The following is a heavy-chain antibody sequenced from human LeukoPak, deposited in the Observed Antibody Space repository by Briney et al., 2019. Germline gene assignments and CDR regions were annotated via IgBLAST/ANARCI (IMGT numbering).Heavy chain of an antibody. J-gene: IGHJ4*02. V-gene: IGHV3-30*03. D-gene: IGHD6-13*01. CDR3: ARSLFSSSQHFDY. CDR2: ISYDGSNK. CDR1: GFTFSNYG. Sequence: GRSLRLSCAASGFTFSNYGMHWVRQAPGRGLEWVAVISYDGSNKYYADSVKGRFTISRDDSKNTLYLRMNSLRADDTAVYYCARSLFSSSQHFDYWGQGTLVTVSS.